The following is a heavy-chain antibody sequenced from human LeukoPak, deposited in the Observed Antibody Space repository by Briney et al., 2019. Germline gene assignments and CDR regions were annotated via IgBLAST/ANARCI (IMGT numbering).Heavy chain of an antibody. Sequence: GGSLRLSCAASRFSFTNSWMTWVRQAPGKGLEWVSVIYADSVKGRFTVSRDNSKNTLYLQMNSLRAEDTAVYYCASTTRGGTYYYYMDVWGKGTTVTISS. CDR2: IY. D-gene: IGHD1-1*01. CDR1: RFSFTNSW. V-gene: IGHV3-53*01. J-gene: IGHJ6*03. CDR3: ASTTRGGTYYYYMDV.